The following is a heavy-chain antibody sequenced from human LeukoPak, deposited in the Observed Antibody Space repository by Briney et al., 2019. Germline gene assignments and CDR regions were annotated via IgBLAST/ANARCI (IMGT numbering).Heavy chain of an antibody. V-gene: IGHV3-48*01. CDR1: GFTFSSYA. CDR2: ISSSSSTI. D-gene: IGHD3-22*01. CDR3: ASFYDSSGYSLTVGAFDI. J-gene: IGHJ3*02. Sequence: GGSLRLSCAASGFTFSSYAMSWVRQAPGKGLEWVSYISSSSSTIYYADSVKGRFTISRDNAKNSLYLQMNSLRAEDTAVYYCASFYDSSGYSLTVGAFDIWGQGTVVTVSS.